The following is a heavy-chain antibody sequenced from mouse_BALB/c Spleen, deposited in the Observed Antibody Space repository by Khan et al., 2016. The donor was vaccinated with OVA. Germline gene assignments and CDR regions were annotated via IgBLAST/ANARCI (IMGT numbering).Heavy chain of an antibody. CDR2: IWGGGGT. CDR3: ARTYYRDDGYYAMDY. J-gene: IGHJ4*01. V-gene: IGHV2-6-4*01. D-gene: IGHD2-14*01. Sequence: QVQLKDSGPGLVAPSQSLSITCTVSGFSLSRYNIHWVRQPPGNGLEWLGMIWGGGGTDYNSTLKSRLSIRKDNSKSQVLLKMNSLQTDDTAMYXCARTYYRDDGYYAMDYWGQGTSVTVSS. CDR1: GFSLSRYN.